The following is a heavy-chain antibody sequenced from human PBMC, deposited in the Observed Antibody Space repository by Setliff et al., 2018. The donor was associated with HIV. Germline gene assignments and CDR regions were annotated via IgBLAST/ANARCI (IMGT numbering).Heavy chain of an antibody. D-gene: IGHD1-7*01. CDR1: GYTFISYS. CDR2: ISITGGTT. Sequence: PGESLKISCAASGYTFISYSVSWVRQAPGKGLEWVSAISITGGTTFYADSVKGRFTISRDNSKNTPYLQMNSLRSDDTAVYYCARVWDWNYDLGYWGQGTLVTVSS. J-gene: IGHJ4*02. V-gene: IGHV3-23*01. CDR3: ARVWDWNYDLGY.